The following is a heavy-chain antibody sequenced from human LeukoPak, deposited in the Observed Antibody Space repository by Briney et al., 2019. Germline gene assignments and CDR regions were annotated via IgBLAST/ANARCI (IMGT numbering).Heavy chain of an antibody. J-gene: IGHJ3*02. CDR2: ISAFNQNA. CDR1: GYTFTSYG. D-gene: IGHD3-22*01. V-gene: IGHV1-18*01. Sequence: ASVKVSCKASGYTFTSYGFSWVRQAPGHGLEWMGWISAFNQNAKYAQKVQGRVTLTTDTSTSIAYMELRSLRSDDTAVYYCWYYYDSSNAVVNAFDIWGQGTMVTVSS. CDR3: WYYYDSSNAVVNAFDI.